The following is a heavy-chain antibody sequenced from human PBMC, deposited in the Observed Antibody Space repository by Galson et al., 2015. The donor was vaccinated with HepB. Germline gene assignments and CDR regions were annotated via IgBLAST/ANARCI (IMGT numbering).Heavy chain of an antibody. V-gene: IGHV3-7*03. D-gene: IGHD4-17*01. CDR3: ARGPRYGALDI. Sequence: SLRLSCAASGFTFNYHAMNWVRQAPGKGLEWVANIKQDASEKYYVDSVKGRFAISRDNAKTSLYLQMNSLGAEDTAVYYCARGPRYGALDIWGQGTMVTVSS. CDR2: IKQDASEK. CDR1: GFTFNYHA. J-gene: IGHJ3*02.